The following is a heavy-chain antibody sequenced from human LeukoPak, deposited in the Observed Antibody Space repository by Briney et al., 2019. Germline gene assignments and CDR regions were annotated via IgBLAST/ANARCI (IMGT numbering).Heavy chain of an antibody. Sequence: ASVKVSCKASGYTFTGYYMHWVRQAPGQGLEWMGWINPNSGGTNYAQKFQGRVTMTRDTSITTAYVELSRLRSDGTAVYYCARWGCSGGSCYYYYYMDVWGKGTTVTVSS. CDR3: ARWGCSGGSCYYYYYMDV. D-gene: IGHD2-15*01. J-gene: IGHJ6*03. V-gene: IGHV1-2*02. CDR1: GYTFTGYY. CDR2: INPNSGGT.